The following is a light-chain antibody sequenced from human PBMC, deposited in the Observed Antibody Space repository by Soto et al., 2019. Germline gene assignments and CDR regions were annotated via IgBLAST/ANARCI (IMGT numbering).Light chain of an antibody. CDR3: QQYGSSLFS. CDR2: AAS. J-gene: IGKJ3*01. Sequence: EIVLTQSPRTLSLSPGERATLSCRASQSIITNYLAWYRQKPGQAPRLLIYAASSRATGIPDRFSGSGSGTDFTLTISRLEPEDFAVYYCQQYGSSLFSFGPGTKVDIK. V-gene: IGKV3-20*01. CDR1: QSIITNY.